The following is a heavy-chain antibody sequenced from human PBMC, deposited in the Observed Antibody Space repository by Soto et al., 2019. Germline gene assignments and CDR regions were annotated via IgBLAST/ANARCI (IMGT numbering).Heavy chain of an antibody. D-gene: IGHD3-3*01. Sequence: ASVKVSCKASGYTFTSYDINWVRQATGQGLEWMGWMNPNSGNTVYAQKFQGRFTMTRNTSISTAYMELSSMRSEDTAVYYCARGRGGRYYDFWCCLHEYYGMDVWGQGTTVTVSS. CDR2: MNPNSGNT. J-gene: IGHJ6*02. CDR3: ARGRGGRYYDFWCCLHEYYGMDV. V-gene: IGHV1-8*01. CDR1: GYTFTSYD.